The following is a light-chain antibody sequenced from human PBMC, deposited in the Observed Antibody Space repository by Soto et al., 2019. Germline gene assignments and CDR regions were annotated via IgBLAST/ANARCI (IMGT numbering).Light chain of an antibody. V-gene: IGLV1-40*01. CDR3: QSYDTGLSAVV. CDR1: SSNIGAGYD. CDR2: GNS. Sequence: QSVLTQPPSVSGAPGQRVTISCTGSSSNIGAGYDVHWYQHLPGTVPKLLIYGNSIRPSGVPDRFSGSKSGTSASLAITGLQAEDEADYYCQSYDTGLSAVVFGGGTKLTVL. J-gene: IGLJ2*01.